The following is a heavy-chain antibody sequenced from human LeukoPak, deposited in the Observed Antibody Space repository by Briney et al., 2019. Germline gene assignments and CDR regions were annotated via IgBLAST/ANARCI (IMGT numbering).Heavy chain of an antibody. J-gene: IGHJ6*02. CDR3: ARDTVTTFRFRDYYYYGMDV. CDR2: IYSGGST. D-gene: IGHD4-17*01. V-gene: IGHV3-53*01. CDR1: GFTVSTNY. Sequence: GGSLRLSCAASGFTVSTNYMNWVRQAPGKGLEWVSVIYSGGSTYYADSVKGRFTISRDNSKNTLYLQMDGLRAEDTAVYYCARDTVTTFRFRDYYYYGMDVWGQGTTVTVSS.